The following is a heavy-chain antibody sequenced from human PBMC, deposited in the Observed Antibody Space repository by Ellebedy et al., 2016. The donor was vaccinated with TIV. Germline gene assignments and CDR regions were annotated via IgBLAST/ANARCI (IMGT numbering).Heavy chain of an antibody. J-gene: IGHJ6*02. CDR3: AGIVATIPYYYYGMDV. CDR1: GYTFTSYD. Sequence: ASVKVSCXASGYTFTSYDINWVRQATGQGLEWMGWMNPNSGNTGYAQKFQGRVTMTRNTSISTAYMELSSLRSEDTAVYYCAGIVATIPYYYYGMDVWGQGTTVTVSS. V-gene: IGHV1-8*01. D-gene: IGHD5-12*01. CDR2: MNPNSGNT.